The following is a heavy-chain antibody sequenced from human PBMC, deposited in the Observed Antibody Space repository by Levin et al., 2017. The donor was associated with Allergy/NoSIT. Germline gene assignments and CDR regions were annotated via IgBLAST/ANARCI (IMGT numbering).Heavy chain of an antibody. V-gene: IGHV4-59*01. CDR3: ARWGGYDWTTYYYGVDV. Sequence: SETLSLTCAVSGGAIGTYYWSWIRQPPGKGLEWIGYVYDSGNTNNSPSLKSRVTILVDMSKNEFSLKLSSVTAADTAVYYCARWGGYDWTTYYYGVDVWGPGTTVTVSS. CDR1: GGAIGTYY. J-gene: IGHJ6*02. CDR2: VYDSGNT. D-gene: IGHD5-12*01.